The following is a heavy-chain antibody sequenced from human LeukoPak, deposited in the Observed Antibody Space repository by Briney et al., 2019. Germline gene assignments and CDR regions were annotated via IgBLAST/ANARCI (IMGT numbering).Heavy chain of an antibody. CDR3: ARGAYGDK. Sequence: ASVTVSFEASGYTLTNYGIHWMRQAPGQGLEWMGWISTQSGNKNYAHKVQGRLTLTTDRSTNTAYMELRSLRSDDTAVYYCARGAYGDKWGQGTMVTVSS. CDR1: GYTLTNYG. D-gene: IGHD4-17*01. J-gene: IGHJ4*02. CDR2: ISTQSGNK. V-gene: IGHV1-18*01.